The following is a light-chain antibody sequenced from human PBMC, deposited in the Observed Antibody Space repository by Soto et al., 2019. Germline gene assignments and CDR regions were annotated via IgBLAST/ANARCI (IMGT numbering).Light chain of an antibody. J-gene: IGKJ1*01. CDR2: AAS. V-gene: IGKV1-39*01. CDR3: QQSYSTMST. Sequence: DFQMTQSPSSLSASLGDRVTITCRASQSIRTYLNWYQQKPGKAPQLLIYAASRLQSGVPSRFSGSGSGTDFTLTISSLQPEDFATYYCQQSYSTMSTFGQGTKVQIK. CDR1: QSIRTY.